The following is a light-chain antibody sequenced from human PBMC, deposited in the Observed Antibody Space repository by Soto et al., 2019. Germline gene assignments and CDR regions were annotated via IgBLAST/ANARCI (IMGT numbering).Light chain of an antibody. Sequence: DIHMTESASAISASVGDIVTISCRASQGIGNYLSGFQQKPGKVPKRLIYAISNLEAGVPSRFRGSGSGTDFTFTISRLQPEDIATYYCQQYENLPTFGQGTRLEI. CDR2: AIS. CDR3: QQYENLPT. V-gene: IGKV1-33*01. CDR1: QGIGNY. J-gene: IGKJ5*01.